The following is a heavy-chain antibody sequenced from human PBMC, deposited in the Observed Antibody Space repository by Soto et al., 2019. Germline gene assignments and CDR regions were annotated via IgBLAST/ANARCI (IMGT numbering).Heavy chain of an antibody. V-gene: IGHV2-5*01. CDR2: IYWNDDK. Sequence: QITLKESGPTLVKPTQTLTLTCTFSGFSLRTSGAGVGWIRQSPGKALEWLALIYWNDDKRYSPSLKSRLTITKDPSRNRVVLTMTDMDPVDTATYYCAHGSRHYDLWSGPGYYFVIDVWGHGTTVTVSS. J-gene: IGHJ6*02. CDR1: GFSLRTSGAG. CDR3: AHGSRHYDLWSGPGYYFVIDV. D-gene: IGHD3-3*01.